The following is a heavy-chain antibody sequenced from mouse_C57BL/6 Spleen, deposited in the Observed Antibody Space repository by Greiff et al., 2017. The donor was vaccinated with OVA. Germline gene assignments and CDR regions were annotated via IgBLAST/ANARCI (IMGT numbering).Heavy chain of an antibody. Sequence: VQLVESGAELARPGASVKLSCKASGYTFTSYGISWVKQRTGQGLEWIGEIYPRSGNTYYNEKFKGKATLTADKSSSTAYMELRSLTSEDSAVYFCASPAMDYWGQGTSVTVSS. CDR3: ASPAMDY. CDR1: GYTFTSYG. J-gene: IGHJ4*01. CDR2: IYPRSGNT. V-gene: IGHV1-81*01.